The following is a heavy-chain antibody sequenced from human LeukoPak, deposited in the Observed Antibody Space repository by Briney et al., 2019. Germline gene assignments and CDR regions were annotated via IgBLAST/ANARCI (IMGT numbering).Heavy chain of an antibody. V-gene: IGHV1-46*01. D-gene: IGHD1-26*01. Sequence: ASVKVSCKASGYTFTSYYMHWVRQAPGQGLEWMGIINPSGGSTSYAQKFQGRVTMTRDMSTSTVYMELSSLRSEDTAVYYCAREPIVGATIDPDDYWGQGTLVTVSS. J-gene: IGHJ4*02. CDR3: AREPIVGATIDPDDY. CDR2: INPSGGST. CDR1: GYTFTSYY.